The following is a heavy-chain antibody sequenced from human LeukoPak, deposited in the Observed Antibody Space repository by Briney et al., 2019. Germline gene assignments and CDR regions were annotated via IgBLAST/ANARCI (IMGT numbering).Heavy chain of an antibody. D-gene: IGHD2-21*02. CDR3: AKGGDLYKPYYYYGMDV. Sequence: GGSLRLSCAASGFTFSSYAMSWVRQAPGKGLEWVSAISGSGGSTYYADSVKGRFTTSRDNSKNTLYLQMNSLRAEDTAVYYCAKGGDLYKPYYYYGMDVWGQGTTVTVSS. CDR1: GFTFSSYA. V-gene: IGHV3-23*01. CDR2: ISGSGGST. J-gene: IGHJ6*02.